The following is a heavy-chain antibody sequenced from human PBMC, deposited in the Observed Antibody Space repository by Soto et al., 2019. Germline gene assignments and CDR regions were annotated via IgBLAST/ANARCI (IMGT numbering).Heavy chain of an antibody. CDR2: MNPNSGNT. D-gene: IGHD6-13*01. V-gene: IGHV1-8*01. Sequence: QVQLVQSGAEVKKPGASVKVSCKASGYTFTSYDINWVRQATGQGLEWMGWMNPNSGNTGYAQKFQGRVTXXRXTXXSTAYMELSSLRSEDTAVYYCARERAAAGSNWFDPWGQGTLVTVSS. CDR3: ARERAAAGSNWFDP. J-gene: IGHJ5*02. CDR1: GYTFTSYD.